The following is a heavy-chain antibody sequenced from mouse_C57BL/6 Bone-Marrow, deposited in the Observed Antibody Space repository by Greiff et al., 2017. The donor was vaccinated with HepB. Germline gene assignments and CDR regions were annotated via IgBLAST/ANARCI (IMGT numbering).Heavy chain of an antibody. CDR3: ARAYYSNYDAMDY. V-gene: IGHV14-2*01. D-gene: IGHD2-5*01. CDR2: IDPEDGET. CDR1: GFNIKDYY. Sequence: VTLKVSGAELVKPGASVKLSCTASGFNIKDYYMHWVKQRTEQGLEWIGRIDPEDGETKYAPKFQGKATITADTSSNTAYLQLSSLTSEDTAVYYCARAYYSNYDAMDYWGQGTSVTVSS. J-gene: IGHJ4*01.